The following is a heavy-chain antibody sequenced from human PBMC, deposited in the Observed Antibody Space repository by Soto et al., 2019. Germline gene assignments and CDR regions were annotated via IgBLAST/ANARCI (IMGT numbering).Heavy chain of an antibody. J-gene: IGHJ6*03. CDR2: INTDGRST. D-gene: IGHD6-13*01. CDR3: ARGGAALYYMDV. CDR1: GFTFSSYW. Sequence: GGSLRLSCAASGFTFSSYWMHWVRQAPGTGLVWVSRINTDGRSTTYADSVKGRFTISRDNAKNTLYLQMNSLRAEDTALYYCARGGAALYYMDVWGKGTTVTVSS. V-gene: IGHV3-74*01.